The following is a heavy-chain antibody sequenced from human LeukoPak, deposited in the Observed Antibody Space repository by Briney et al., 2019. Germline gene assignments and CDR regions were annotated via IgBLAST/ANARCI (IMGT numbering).Heavy chain of an antibody. CDR2: IRSKAYGGTT. J-gene: IGHJ4*02. CDR3: TRWEDRVPDY. CDR1: GFSVSGKF. D-gene: IGHD1-1*01. Sequence: GGSLRLSCAASGFSVSGKFMSWFRQAPGKGLEWVGFIRSKAYGGTTEYAASVKGRFTISRDDSKSIAYLQMNSLKTEDTAVYYCTRWEDRVPDYWGQGTLVTVSS. V-gene: IGHV3-49*03.